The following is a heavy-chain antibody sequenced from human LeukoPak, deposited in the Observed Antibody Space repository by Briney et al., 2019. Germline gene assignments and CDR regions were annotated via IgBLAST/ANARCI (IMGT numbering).Heavy chain of an antibody. CDR3: ARVFSYDSGDY. CDR2: IYSSGST. J-gene: IGHJ4*02. Sequence: SETLSLTCTVSGGSITNYYWTWIRQPPGKGLEWIGYIYSSGSTNYNPSLKSRVTISIDTSKNQFSLKLSSVTAADTALYYCARVFSYDSGDYWGQGTLVTVSS. CDR1: GGSITNYY. D-gene: IGHD3-22*01. V-gene: IGHV4-59*01.